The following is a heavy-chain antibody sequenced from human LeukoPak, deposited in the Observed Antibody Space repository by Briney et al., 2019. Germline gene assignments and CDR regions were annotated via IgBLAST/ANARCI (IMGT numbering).Heavy chain of an antibody. V-gene: IGHV3-21*01. J-gene: IGHJ4*02. CDR2: ITASSSYT. Sequence: GGSLRLSCAASGFTFSTYSMNWVRQAPGKGLEWVSSITASSSYTYYADSVKGRFTISRDNTKNSLYLQMNSLRAEDTGIYYCAREDYYESGTDDCWGQGTLVTVFS. CDR1: GFTFSTYS. CDR3: AREDYYESGTDDC. D-gene: IGHD3-10*01.